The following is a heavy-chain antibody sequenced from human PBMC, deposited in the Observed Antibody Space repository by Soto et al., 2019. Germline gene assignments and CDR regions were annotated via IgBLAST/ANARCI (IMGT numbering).Heavy chain of an antibody. D-gene: IGHD3-3*01. CDR1: GYTFTSYD. CDR3: ARTAYYDFWSGPGFYYMDV. V-gene: IGHV1-8*01. Sequence: ASVKVSCKASGYTFTSYDINWARQATGQGLEWMGWMNPNSGNTGYAQKFQGRVTMTRNTSISTAYMELSSLRSEDTAVYYCARTAYYDFWSGPGFYYMDVWGKGTTVTVSS. J-gene: IGHJ6*03. CDR2: MNPNSGNT.